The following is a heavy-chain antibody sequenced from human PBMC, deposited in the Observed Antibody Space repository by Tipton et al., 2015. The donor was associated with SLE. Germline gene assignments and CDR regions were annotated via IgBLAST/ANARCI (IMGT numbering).Heavy chain of an antibody. J-gene: IGHJ2*01. CDR3: ARTNLQGSLVDWYFDL. V-gene: IGHV4-34*10. Sequence: TLSLTCAVYGGSFNHYFWSWFRQPPGKGLEWIANIYYSGRTYYNPSLKSRVTMSVDTSKNQVSLKLNSVTAADTAVYYCARTNLQGSLVDWYFDLWGRGTLVTVSS. D-gene: IGHD5-24*01. CDR1: GGSFNHYF. CDR2: IYYSGRT.